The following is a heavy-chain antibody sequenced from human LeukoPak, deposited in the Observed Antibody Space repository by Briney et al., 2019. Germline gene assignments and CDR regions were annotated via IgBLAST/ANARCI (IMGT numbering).Heavy chain of an antibody. J-gene: IGHJ4*02. CDR1: GGSISISIAY. D-gene: IGHD5-18*01. V-gene: IGHV4-39*01. CDR3: VSPRGFSYGYFDY. Sequence: NPSDTLSLPCTVSGGSISISIAYCAWIRQPPGKGLEWFGSIYYSKNTYYNPSLKSRVTISADKSKNQFSLTVGSVSATDSAVYYCVSPRGFSYGYFDYWGQGTLVSVSS. CDR2: IYYSKNT.